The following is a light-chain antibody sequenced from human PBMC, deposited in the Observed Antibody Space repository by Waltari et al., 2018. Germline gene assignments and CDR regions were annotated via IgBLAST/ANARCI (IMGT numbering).Light chain of an antibody. CDR1: QSLLHSLGKTF. CDR2: EVS. Sequence: DIVMTKTPLSLSVTPGQPASTSSKPSQSLLHSLGKTFLFWYLQKPGQSPQLLLHEVSSRFSGVPDRFSGSGSGTDFTLKISRVEAEDVGVYYCMQGIEFPYTFGQGTKLEIK. V-gene: IGKV2-29*02. J-gene: IGKJ2*01. CDR3: MQGIEFPYT.